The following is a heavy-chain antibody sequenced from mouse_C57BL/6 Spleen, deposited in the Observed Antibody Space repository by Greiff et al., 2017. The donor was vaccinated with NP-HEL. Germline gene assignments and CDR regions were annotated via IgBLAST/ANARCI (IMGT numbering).Heavy chain of an antibody. J-gene: IGHJ1*03. CDR2: IRNKANGYTT. CDR1: GFTFTDYY. V-gene: IGHV7-3*01. CDR3: ARYITGKRYFDV. D-gene: IGHD4-1*01. Sequence: EVHLVESGGGLVQPGGSLSLSCAASGFTFTDYYMSWVRQPPGKALEWLGFIRNKANGYTTEYSASVKGRFTISRDNSQSILYLQMNALRAEDSATDYCARYITGKRYFDVWGTGTTVTVSS.